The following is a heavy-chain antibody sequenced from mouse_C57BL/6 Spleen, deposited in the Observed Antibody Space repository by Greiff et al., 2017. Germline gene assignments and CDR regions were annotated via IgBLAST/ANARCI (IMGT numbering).Heavy chain of an antibody. D-gene: IGHD1-1*01. V-gene: IGHV2-9-1*01. CDR1: GFSLTSYA. Sequence: VQLQQSGPGLVAPSQSLSITCTVSGFSLTSYAISWVRQPPGKGLEWLGVIWTGGGTNYNLALKSRLSISKDNSKSQVFLKMNSLQTDDTARYYCARNYYYGWWYFDVWGTGTTVTVSS. J-gene: IGHJ1*03. CDR2: IWTGGGT. CDR3: ARNYYYGWWYFDV.